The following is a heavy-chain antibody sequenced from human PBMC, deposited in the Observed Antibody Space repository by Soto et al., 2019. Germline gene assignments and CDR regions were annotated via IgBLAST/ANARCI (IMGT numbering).Heavy chain of an antibody. CDR2: INHSGST. D-gene: IGHD3-16*02. V-gene: IGHV4-34*01. Sequence: PSETLSLTCAVYGGSFSGFCWSWIRQPPGKGLEWIGEINHSGSTNYNPSLKSRVTISVDTSKNQFSLKLSSVTAADTAVYYCASFGGVIALAEYFQHWGQGTLVTVSS. CDR1: GGSFSGFC. J-gene: IGHJ1*01. CDR3: ASFGGVIALAEYFQH.